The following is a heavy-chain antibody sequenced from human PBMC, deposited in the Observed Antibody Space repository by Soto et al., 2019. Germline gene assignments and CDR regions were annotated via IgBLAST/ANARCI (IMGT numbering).Heavy chain of an antibody. CDR1: GFTFSTYA. CDR3: ARRNSGSYRAFDI. D-gene: IGHD1-26*01. V-gene: IGHV3-23*01. CDR2: ISAGGGST. J-gene: IGHJ3*02. Sequence: GGSLRLSCAASGFTFSTYAMHWVRQAPGKGLEWVSGISAGGGSTPYADSVKGRFTISRDNSKNTLYLQMNSLRAEDTAVYYCARRNSGSYRAFDIWGQGTMVTVSS.